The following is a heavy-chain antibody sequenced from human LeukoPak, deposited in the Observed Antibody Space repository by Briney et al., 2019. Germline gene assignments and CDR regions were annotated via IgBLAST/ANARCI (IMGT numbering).Heavy chain of an antibody. J-gene: IGHJ4*02. CDR3: ARDPPAAAGTRSVLDY. Sequence: GGSLRLSCAASGFTFSSYSMNWVRQAPGKGLAWVSSISSSSSYIYYADSVKGRFTISRDNAKNSLYLQMNSLRAQDTAVYYCARDPPAAAGTRSVLDYWGQGTLVTVSS. CDR1: GFTFSSYS. V-gene: IGHV3-21*01. D-gene: IGHD6-13*01. CDR2: ISSSSSYI.